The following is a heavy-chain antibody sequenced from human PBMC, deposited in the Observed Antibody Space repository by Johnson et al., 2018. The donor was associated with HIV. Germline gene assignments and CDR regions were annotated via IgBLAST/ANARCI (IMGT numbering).Heavy chain of an antibody. CDR2: INGDGSGI. V-gene: IGHV3-74*01. D-gene: IGHD2-2*02. CDR3: ARDLGGPIPLDAFAV. Sequence: VQLVESGGGVVRPGGSLRLSCAASGFTFSSYWMHWVRQGPGKGLVWVSRINGDGSGITYADSVKGRFTISRDNSKNKLYLQMNSLRAEDTAVYYCARDLGGPIPLDAFAVWGQGTMVTVSS. J-gene: IGHJ3*01. CDR1: GFTFSSYW.